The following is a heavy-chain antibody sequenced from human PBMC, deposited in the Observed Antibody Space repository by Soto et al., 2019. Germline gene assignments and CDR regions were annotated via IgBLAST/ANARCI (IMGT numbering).Heavy chain of an antibody. Sequence: GGSPRLSCAASGFTFSAYSMNWVRQAPGKGLEWVSSISSSSTYIYYADSVKGRFTISRDNAKNSLYLQMNSLRAEDTAVYYCASFGRPLNWGQGTLVTVSS. CDR2: ISSSSTYI. D-gene: IGHD3-16*01. CDR3: ASFGRPLN. CDR1: GFTFSAYS. J-gene: IGHJ4*02. V-gene: IGHV3-21*01.